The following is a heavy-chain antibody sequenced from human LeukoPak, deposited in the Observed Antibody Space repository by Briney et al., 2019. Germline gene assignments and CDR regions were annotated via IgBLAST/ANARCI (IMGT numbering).Heavy chain of an antibody. CDR2: IYFSGSS. CDR3: ARHVRSGYNLLDY. J-gene: IGHJ4*02. V-gene: IGHV4-59*08. D-gene: IGHD5-24*01. Sequence: PSETLSLTCTVSGSSISNYYWSWIRQSPGKGLEWIGYIYFSGSSNYNPSLKSRVTMSVDTSKNQFSLRLNSVTAADTAVYYCARHVRSGYNLLDYWGQGTLVTVSS. CDR1: GSSISNYY.